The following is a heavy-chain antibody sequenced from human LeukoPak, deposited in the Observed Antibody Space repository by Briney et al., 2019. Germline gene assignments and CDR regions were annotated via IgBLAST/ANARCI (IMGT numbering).Heavy chain of an antibody. CDR1: GFTFSSCS. J-gene: IGHJ4*02. D-gene: IGHD5-12*01. V-gene: IGHV3-21*01. Sequence: GGSLRLSCAASGFTFSSCSMNWVRQAPGKGLEWVSSISSSSSYIYYADSVKGRFTISRDNAKNSLYLQMNSLRAEDTAVYYCVSQDITSGYDYPFDYWGQGTLVTVSS. CDR2: ISSSSSYI. CDR3: VSQDITSGYDYPFDY.